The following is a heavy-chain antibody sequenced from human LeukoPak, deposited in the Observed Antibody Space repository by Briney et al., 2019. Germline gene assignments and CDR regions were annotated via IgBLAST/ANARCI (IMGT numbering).Heavy chain of an antibody. J-gene: IGHJ6*02. D-gene: IGHD4-11*01. V-gene: IGHV3-30-3*01. CDR3: ARDLTGTGYYYYGMDG. Sequence: GGSLRLSCAASGFTFSSYAMHWVRQAPGKGLEWVAVISYDGSNKYYADSVKGRFTISRDNSKNTLYLQMNSLRTEDTAVYYFARDLTGTGYYYYGMDGWGQGTTVTVSS. CDR2: ISYDGSNK. CDR1: GFTFSSYA.